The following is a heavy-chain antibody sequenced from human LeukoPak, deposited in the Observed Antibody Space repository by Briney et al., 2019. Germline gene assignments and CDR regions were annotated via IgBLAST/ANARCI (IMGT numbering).Heavy chain of an antibody. CDR2: ISSSSSYI. V-gene: IGHV3-21*01. CDR1: GFTFSSYS. J-gene: IGHJ4*02. Sequence: AGGSLRLSCAASGFTFSSYSMNWVRQAPGKGLEWVSSISSSSSYIYYADSVKGRFTIPRDNAKNSLYLQMNSLRAEDTAVYYCARDSGGSYWELYYFDYWGQGTLVTVSS. CDR3: ARDSGGSYWELYYFDY. D-gene: IGHD1-26*01.